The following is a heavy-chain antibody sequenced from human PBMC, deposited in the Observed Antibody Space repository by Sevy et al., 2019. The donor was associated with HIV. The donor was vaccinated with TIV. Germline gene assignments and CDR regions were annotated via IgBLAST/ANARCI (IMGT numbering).Heavy chain of an antibody. CDR2: IRNDGSTK. CDR3: VKGPHPAVTTSYALDV. J-gene: IGHJ6*02. CDR1: GFIFKSYG. D-gene: IGHD4-17*01. V-gene: IGHV3-30*02. Sequence: GGSLRFSCAASGFIFKSYGMHWVRQAPGKGLEWVTFIRNDGSTKYYADSVRGRFTASRDNPKNTLYLQMNSLRPEDTAVYYCVKGPHPAVTTSYALDVWGQGTTVTVSS.